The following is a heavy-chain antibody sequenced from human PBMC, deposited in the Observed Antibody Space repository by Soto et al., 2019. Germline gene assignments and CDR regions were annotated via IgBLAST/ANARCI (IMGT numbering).Heavy chain of an antibody. D-gene: IGHD2-21*01. CDR3: ATGVLF. CDR2: ISYTGST. Sequence: SETLSLTCTVSGDSISRGTYQWSWIRQPPGKGLEWIGLISYTGSTSYNPSLKSRLTISADTSKNQFSLDLTSVTAADTAVYYCATGVLFWRHGTLVPVSP. V-gene: IGHV4-31*03. CDR1: GDSISRGTYQ. J-gene: IGHJ1*01.